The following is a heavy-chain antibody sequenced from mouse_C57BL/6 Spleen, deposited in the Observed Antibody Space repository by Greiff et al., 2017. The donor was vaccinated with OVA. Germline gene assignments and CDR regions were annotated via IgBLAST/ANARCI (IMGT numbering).Heavy chain of an antibody. CDR1: GYTFTSYW. Sequence: QVQLQQPGAELVMPGASVKLSCKASGYTFTSYWMHWVKQRPGQGLEWIGEIDPSDSYTNYNQKFKGKSTLTVDTSSSTAYMQLSSLTSEDSAVYYCARWLLREDAMDYWGQGTSVTVSS. J-gene: IGHJ4*01. CDR2: IDPSDSYT. CDR3: ARWLLREDAMDY. V-gene: IGHV1-69*01. D-gene: IGHD2-3*01.